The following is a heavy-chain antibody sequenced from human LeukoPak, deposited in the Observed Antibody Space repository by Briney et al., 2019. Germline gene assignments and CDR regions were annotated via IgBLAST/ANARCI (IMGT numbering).Heavy chain of an antibody. CDR2: MNPISGNT. CDR1: GYTFITYD. J-gene: IGHJ4*02. V-gene: IGHV1-8*01. CDR3: VRVLSGFTNFDC. Sequence: ASVKVSCKASGYTFITYDINWVRQATGQGLEWMGWMNPISGNTGYAQKFQGRVTMTRDTSINTAYMELGSLRSDDTAVYYCVRVLSGFTNFDCWGREPWSPSPQ. D-gene: IGHD6-19*01.